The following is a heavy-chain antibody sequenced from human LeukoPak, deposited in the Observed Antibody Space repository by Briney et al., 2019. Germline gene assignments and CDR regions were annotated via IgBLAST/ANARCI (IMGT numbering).Heavy chain of an antibody. V-gene: IGHV3-30*03. Sequence: PGGSLRLSCAASGLTFSGYDMHWVRQAPGKGPEWVAVMSYGGQNERYADSVKGRFTISRDNSKNTLYLQMNSLRAEDTAIYYCMTAAGYNFGQYWGQGTLVTVSS. D-gene: IGHD5-18*01. CDR1: GLTFSGYD. CDR2: MSYGGQNE. CDR3: MTAAGYNFGQY. J-gene: IGHJ4*02.